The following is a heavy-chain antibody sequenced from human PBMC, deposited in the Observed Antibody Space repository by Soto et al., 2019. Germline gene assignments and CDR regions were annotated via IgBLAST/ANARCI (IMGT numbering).Heavy chain of an antibody. D-gene: IGHD2-21*02. J-gene: IGHJ5*02. CDR1: GFTFSSYS. CDR3: ARDGQGGDFFDWFDP. Sequence: EVQLVESGGGLVKPGGSLRLSCAASGFTFSSYSMNWVRQAPGKGLEWVSSISSSSSYIYYADSVKGRFTISRDNAKNSLYLQMNSLRAEDTAVYYCARDGQGGDFFDWFDPWGQGTLVTVSS. CDR2: ISSSSSYI. V-gene: IGHV3-21*01.